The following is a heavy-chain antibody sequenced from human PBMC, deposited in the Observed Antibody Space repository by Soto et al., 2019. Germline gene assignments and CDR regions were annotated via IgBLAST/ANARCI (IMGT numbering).Heavy chain of an antibody. Sequence: EVQLLESGGGLVQPGGSLRLSCAASGFTFSSYAMSWVRQAPGKGLEWVSAISGSGGSTYYADSVKGRFTISRDNSKNTLYLQRNSLRAEDTAVYYCAKGGIAARPGYYYYGMDVWGQGTTVTVSS. CDR2: ISGSGGST. J-gene: IGHJ6*02. CDR3: AKGGIAARPGYYYYGMDV. CDR1: GFTFSSYA. V-gene: IGHV3-23*01. D-gene: IGHD6-6*01.